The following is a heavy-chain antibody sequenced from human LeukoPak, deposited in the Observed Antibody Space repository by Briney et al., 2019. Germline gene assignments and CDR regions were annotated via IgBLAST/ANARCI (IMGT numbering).Heavy chain of an antibody. J-gene: IGHJ4*02. CDR1: GGTFSSYA. D-gene: IGHD5-18*01. CDR3: ARDVDTAMVHFDY. CDR2: IIPIFGTA. V-gene: IGHV1-69*01. Sequence: SVNVSCKASGGTFSSYAISWVRQAPGQGLEWMGGIIPIFGTANYAQKFQGRVTITADESTSTAYMELSSLRSEDTAVYYCARDVDTAMVHFDYWGQGTLVTVSS.